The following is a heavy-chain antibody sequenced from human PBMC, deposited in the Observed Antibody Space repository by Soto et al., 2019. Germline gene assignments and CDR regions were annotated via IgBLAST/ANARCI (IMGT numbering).Heavy chain of an antibody. CDR2: INHSGST. CDR1: GGSFSGYY. D-gene: IGHD5-12*01. Sequence: SETLSLTCAVYGGSFSGYYWSWIRQPPGKGLEWIGEINHSGSTNYNPSLKSRVTISVDTSKNQFSLKLSSVTAADTAVYYCARGGYDYPSYYYYGMDVWGQGTTVTV. CDR3: ARGGYDYPSYYYYGMDV. V-gene: IGHV4-34*01. J-gene: IGHJ6*02.